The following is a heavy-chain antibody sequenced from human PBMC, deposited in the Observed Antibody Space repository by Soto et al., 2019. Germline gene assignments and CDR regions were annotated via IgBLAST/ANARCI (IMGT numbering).Heavy chain of an antibody. CDR1: GGSISSGDYY. CDR3: ARGGPTGVHWFDP. D-gene: IGHD2-8*01. Sequence: LSLTCTVSGGSISSGDYYWSWIRQPPGKGLEWIGYIYYSGSTYYNPSLKSRVTISVDTSKNQFSLKLSSVTAADTAVYYCARGGPTGVHWFDPWGQGTLVTVSS. V-gene: IGHV4-30-4*01. J-gene: IGHJ5*02. CDR2: IYYSGST.